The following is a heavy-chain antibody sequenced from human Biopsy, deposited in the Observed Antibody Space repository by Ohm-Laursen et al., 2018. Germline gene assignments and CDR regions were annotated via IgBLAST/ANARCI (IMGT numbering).Heavy chain of an antibody. J-gene: IGHJ5*02. Sequence: GTLSLTCTVSGGSISSDYWSWIRQTPGKGLEWIGYIYYSGSTNYNPSLKSRVTISVDTSKNQFSLRLNSVTSADTAVYYCARAPYVSGSFGWFDPWGQGIVVTVSS. CDR1: GGSISSDY. D-gene: IGHD3-10*01. CDR3: ARAPYVSGSFGWFDP. V-gene: IGHV4-59*12. CDR2: IYYSGST.